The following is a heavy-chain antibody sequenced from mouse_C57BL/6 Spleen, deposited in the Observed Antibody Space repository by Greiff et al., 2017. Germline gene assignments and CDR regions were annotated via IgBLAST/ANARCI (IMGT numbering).Heavy chain of an antibody. CDR3: TRSSLGYYFDY. Sequence: EVMLVESGEGLVKPGGSLKLSCAASGFTFSSYAMSWVRQTPEKRLEWVAYISSGGDYIYYADTVKGRFTLSRDNARNTLYLQMSSLKSEDTAMYYCTRSSLGYYFDYWGQGTTLTVSS. V-gene: IGHV5-9-1*02. CDR2: ISSGGDYI. D-gene: IGHD4-1*01. J-gene: IGHJ2*01. CDR1: GFTFSSYA.